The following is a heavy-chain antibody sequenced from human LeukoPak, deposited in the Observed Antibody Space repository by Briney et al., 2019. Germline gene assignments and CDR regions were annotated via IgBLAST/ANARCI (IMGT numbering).Heavy chain of an antibody. CDR3: ASYRPDYYDSSGPYYGMDV. V-gene: IGHV4-34*01. D-gene: IGHD3-22*01. Sequence: SETLSLTCAVYGGSFSGYYWSWIRQPPGKGLEWIGEINHSGSTNYNPSLKSRVTISVDTSKNQFSLKLSSVTAADTAVYYCASYRPDYYDSSGPYYGMDVWGQGTTVTVSS. CDR2: INHSGST. CDR1: GGSFSGYY. J-gene: IGHJ6*02.